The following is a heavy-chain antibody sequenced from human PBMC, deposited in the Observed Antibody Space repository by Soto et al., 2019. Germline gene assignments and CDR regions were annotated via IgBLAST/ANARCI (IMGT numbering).Heavy chain of an antibody. Sequence: ASVTVSCQVSGYTLTELSMHWVRQAPGKGLEWMGGFDPEDGETIYAQKFQGRVTMTEDTSTDTAYMELSSLRSEDTAVYYCARDPAAEGGTYNWFDPWGQGTLVTV. D-gene: IGHD3-16*01. CDR2: FDPEDGET. V-gene: IGHV1-24*01. CDR1: GYTLTELS. J-gene: IGHJ5*02. CDR3: ARDPAAEGGTYNWFDP.